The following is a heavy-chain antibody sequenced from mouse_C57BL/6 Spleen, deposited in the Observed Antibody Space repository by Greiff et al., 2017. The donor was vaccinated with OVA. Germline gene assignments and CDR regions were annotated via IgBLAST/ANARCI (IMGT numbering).Heavy chain of an antibody. D-gene: IGHD1-1*01. V-gene: IGHV1-22*01. Sequence: VQLQQSGPELVKPGASVKMSCKASGYTFTDYYMHWVKQSHGKSLEWIGYINPNNGGTSYNQKFKGKATLTVNKSSSTAYMELRSLTSADSAVYYCARRYYGSSFPLNYYAMDYWGQGTSVTVSS. CDR2: INPNNGGT. J-gene: IGHJ4*01. CDR3: ARRYYGSSFPLNYYAMDY. CDR1: GYTFTDYY.